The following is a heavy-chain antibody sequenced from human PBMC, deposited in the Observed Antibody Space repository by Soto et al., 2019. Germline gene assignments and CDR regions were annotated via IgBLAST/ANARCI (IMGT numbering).Heavy chain of an antibody. CDR3: AREPGLGHYYYGMDV. CDR1: GFTFSSYE. V-gene: IGHV3-48*03. CDR2: ISSSGSTI. Sequence: GGSLRLSCAASGFTFSSYEMNWVRQAPGEGLEWVSYISSSGSTIYYADSVKGRFTISRDNAKNSLYLQMNSLRAEDTAVYYCAREPGLGHYYYGMDVWGQGTTVTVSS. J-gene: IGHJ6*02. D-gene: IGHD4-17*01.